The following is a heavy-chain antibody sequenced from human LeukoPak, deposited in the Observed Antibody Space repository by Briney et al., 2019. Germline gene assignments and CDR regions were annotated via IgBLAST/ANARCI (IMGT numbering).Heavy chain of an antibody. J-gene: IGHJ4*02. D-gene: IGHD6-19*01. V-gene: IGHV4-59*01. CDR2: IYYSGST. CDR1: GGSISSYY. Sequence: SETLSLTCTVSGGSISSYYWSWIRQPRGKGLEWIGYIYYSGSTNYNPSLKSRVTISVDTSKNQFSLKLSSVTAADTAVYYCARVLTLYGGGWFPFDYWGQGTLVTVSS. CDR3: ARVLTLYGGGWFPFDY.